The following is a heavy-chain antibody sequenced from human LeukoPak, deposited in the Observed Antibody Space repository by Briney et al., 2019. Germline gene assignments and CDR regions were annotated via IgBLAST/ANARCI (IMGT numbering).Heavy chain of an antibody. J-gene: IGHJ5*02. CDR3: AKDSAGHIVVVTDISWFDP. CDR1: GFTFSSYG. Sequence: GGSLRLSCAASGFTFSSYGMSWVRQAPGKGLEWVSAISGSGGSTYYADSVKGRFTISRDNSKNTLYLQMNSLRAEDTAVYYCAKDSAGHIVVVTDISWFDPWGQGTLVTVSS. CDR2: ISGSGGST. D-gene: IGHD2-21*02. V-gene: IGHV3-23*01.